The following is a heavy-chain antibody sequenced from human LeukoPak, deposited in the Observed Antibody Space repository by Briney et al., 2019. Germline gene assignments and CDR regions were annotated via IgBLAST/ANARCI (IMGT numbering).Heavy chain of an antibody. V-gene: IGHV1-8*01. Sequence: ASVKVSCKASGYTFTSYDINWVRQATGQGLEWMGWMNPNSGNTGYAQKFQGRVTMTRNTSKSTAYMELSSLRSEDTAVYYCAREGGRYCSSTSCRRFDPWGQGTLVTVSS. J-gene: IGHJ5*02. CDR1: GYTFTSYD. D-gene: IGHD2-2*01. CDR3: AREGGRYCSSTSCRRFDP. CDR2: MNPNSGNT.